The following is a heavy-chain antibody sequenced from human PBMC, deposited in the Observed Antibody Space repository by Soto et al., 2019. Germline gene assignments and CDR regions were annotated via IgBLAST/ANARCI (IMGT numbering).Heavy chain of an antibody. CDR1: GFTFSSYA. CDR3: AREGGFDWFYP. Sequence: VGSLRLSCSASGFTFSSYAMHWVRQAPGKGLEWISYISISGTIIHYADSVKGRFTISRDNAKNSVYLQMNSLRVEDTAIYYCAREGGFDWFYPWGQGTLVTVSS. CDR2: ISISGTII. V-gene: IGHV3-48*03. J-gene: IGHJ5*02.